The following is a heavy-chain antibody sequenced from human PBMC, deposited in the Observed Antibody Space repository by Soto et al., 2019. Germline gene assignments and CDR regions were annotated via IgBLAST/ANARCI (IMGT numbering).Heavy chain of an antibody. CDR2: MSYDGSNK. V-gene: IGHV3-30-3*01. CDR1: GFTFSSYA. D-gene: IGHD3-16*01. CDR3: ARDGGAY. Sequence: QVQLVESGGGVVQPGRSLRLSCAASGFTFSSYAMHWVRRAPGKGLEWMAVMSYDGSNKYYADSVKGRFTISRDNSKNQRYLQMNSLRPEGTALYFCARDGGAYWGQGTLVIVSS. J-gene: IGHJ4*02.